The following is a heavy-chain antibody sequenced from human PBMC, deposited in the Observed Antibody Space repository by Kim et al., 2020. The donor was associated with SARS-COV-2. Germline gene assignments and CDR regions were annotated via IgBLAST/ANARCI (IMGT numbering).Heavy chain of an antibody. Sequence: GGSLRLSCSASGFTFINYAMHWVRQAPGKGPKYVSSISSNGGSTYYAASVKGRSTISRDNSKNTLYLQMSSLRAEDTAVYYCVKGGYYYDSSGYYDYWGQGTLVTVSS. V-gene: IGHV3-64D*09. J-gene: IGHJ4*02. D-gene: IGHD3-22*01. CDR2: ISSNGGST. CDR3: VKGGYYYDSSGYYDY. CDR1: GFTFINYA.